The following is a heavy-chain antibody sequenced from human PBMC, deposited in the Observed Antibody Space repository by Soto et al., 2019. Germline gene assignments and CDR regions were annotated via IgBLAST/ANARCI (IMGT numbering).Heavy chain of an antibody. CDR1: GYSFTSYW. D-gene: IGHD3-22*01. J-gene: IGHJ3*02. Sequence: GESLKISCKGSGYSFTSYWIGWVRQMPGKGLESMGIIYPGDSDTRYSPSFQGQVTISADKSISTAYLQWNSLKASDTAMYYCARRYYYDSSGFDAFDIWGQGTMVTVSS. CDR3: ARRYYYDSSGFDAFDI. CDR2: IYPGDSDT. V-gene: IGHV5-51*01.